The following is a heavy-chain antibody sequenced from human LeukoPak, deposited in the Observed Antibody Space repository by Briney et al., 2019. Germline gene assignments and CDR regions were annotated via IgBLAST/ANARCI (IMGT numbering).Heavy chain of an antibody. D-gene: IGHD7-27*01. V-gene: IGHV3-64*01. Sequence: GGSLRLSCAASGFTFSSYAMHWVRQAPGKGLEYVSAISSNGGSTYYANSVKGRFTISRDNVKNMLYLQMNSLREDDTAVYYCARNNWGIDYWGQGTMVTVSS. CDR1: GFTFSSYA. CDR3: ARNNWGIDY. J-gene: IGHJ4*02. CDR2: ISSNGGST.